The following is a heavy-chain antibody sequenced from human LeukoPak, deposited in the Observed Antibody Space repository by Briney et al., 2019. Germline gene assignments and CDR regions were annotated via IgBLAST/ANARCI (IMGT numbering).Heavy chain of an antibody. CDR3: AKSTFMTTVTTGSFDY. CDR1: GFTFSSCA. D-gene: IGHD4-17*01. Sequence: GGSLRLSCAASGFTFSSCAMRWVRQAPGKGLEWVSAITGSGDSTYYADSVKGRFTISRDNSENSLYLQMNSLRAEDTAVYYCAKSTFMTTVTTGSFDYWGQGALVTVSS. CDR2: ITGSGDST. V-gene: IGHV3-23*01. J-gene: IGHJ4*02.